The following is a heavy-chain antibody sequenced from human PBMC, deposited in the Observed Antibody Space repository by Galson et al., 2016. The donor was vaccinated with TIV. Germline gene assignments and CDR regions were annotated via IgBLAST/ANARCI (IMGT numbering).Heavy chain of an antibody. CDR1: GFTFNNYV. Sequence: SLRLSCAASGFTFNNYVLNWVRQAPGKGLVWVSRIRNDGTNTGHADSVKGRFTISRDNAKETVDLQMTSLRADDTAVYYCAKCRGSMFDYWGQGTVVTVSS. D-gene: IGHD3-10*01. V-gene: IGHV3-74*01. CDR2: IRNDGTNT. J-gene: IGHJ4*02. CDR3: AKCRGSMFDY.